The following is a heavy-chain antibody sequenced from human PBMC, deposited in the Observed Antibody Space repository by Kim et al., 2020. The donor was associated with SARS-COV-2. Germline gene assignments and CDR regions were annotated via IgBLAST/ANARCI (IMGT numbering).Heavy chain of an antibody. J-gene: IGHJ6*02. CDR1: GFTFDDYA. Sequence: GGSLRLSCAASGFTFDDYAMHWVRQAPGKGLEWVSGISWNSGSIGYADSVKGRFTISRDNAKNSLYLQMNSLRAEDTALYYCAKDIKIRWELVRAGYCYYTVMDVWGQGTTVTVSS. D-gene: IGHD1-26*01. CDR3: AKDIKIRWELVRAGYCYYTVMDV. CDR2: ISWNSGSI. V-gene: IGHV3-9*01.